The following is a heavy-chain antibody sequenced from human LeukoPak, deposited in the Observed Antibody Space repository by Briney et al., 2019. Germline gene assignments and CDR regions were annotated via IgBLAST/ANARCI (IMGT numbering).Heavy chain of an antibody. CDR3: ARSGLYYPGSGSFDY. V-gene: IGHV4-31*03. D-gene: IGHD3-10*01. Sequence: PSETLSLTCTVSGDSVTSGGYYWNWIRQHLVKGLEWIGYIYYTGSTNYNPSLKSRINISADTSKNQFSLKLKSVTAADTAIYYCARSGLYYPGSGSFDYWGQGALVTVSS. CDR2: IYYTGST. J-gene: IGHJ4*02. CDR1: GDSVTSGGYY.